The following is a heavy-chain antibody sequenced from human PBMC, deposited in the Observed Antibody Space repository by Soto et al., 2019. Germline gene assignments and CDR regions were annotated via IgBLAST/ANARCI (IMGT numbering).Heavy chain of an antibody. D-gene: IGHD2-15*01. CDR2: ISGKNGNT. V-gene: IGHV1-18*04. CDR1: GYTFISHG. J-gene: IGHJ6*02. CDR3: ARVSSSIVVVPDYGMDV. Sequence: QVQLVQSGVEVKKPGASVKVSCKASGYTFISHGISWVRQAPGQGLEWMGWISGKNGNTNYAQTLQGRVTLTTDTSTSTAYMELRSLRSADTAVYYCARVSSSIVVVPDYGMDVWGQGTTVTVSS.